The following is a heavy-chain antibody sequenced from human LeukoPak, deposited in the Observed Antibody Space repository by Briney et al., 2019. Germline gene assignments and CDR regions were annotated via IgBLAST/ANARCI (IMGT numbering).Heavy chain of an antibody. CDR2: IKPDGSEK. J-gene: IGHJ4*02. V-gene: IGHV3-7*01. Sequence: GGSLRLSCVAPGLTLSNYWMCWVRQAPGKGLEWVATIKPDGSEKYYVDSVKGRFTISRDNAKRSLFLQMDSLRAEDTAVYYCARDASAYYWGQGTLVTVSS. CDR1: GLTLSNYW. CDR3: ARDASAYY. D-gene: IGHD3-3*01.